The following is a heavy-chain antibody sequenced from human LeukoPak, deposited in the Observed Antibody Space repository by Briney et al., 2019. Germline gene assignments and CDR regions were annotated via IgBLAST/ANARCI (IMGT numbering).Heavy chain of an antibody. CDR1: GFTFSSYA. J-gene: IGHJ5*02. CDR2: ISGSGDST. CDR3: ARDPSVAAAGWGRWFDP. V-gene: IGHV3-23*01. Sequence: PGGSLRLSCAASGFTFSSYAMSWVRQAPGKGLEWVSAISGSGDSTYYADSVKGRFTISRDNAKNSLYLRMNNLRDADTAVYYCARDPSVAAAGWGRWFDPWGQGTLVTVSS. D-gene: IGHD6-13*01.